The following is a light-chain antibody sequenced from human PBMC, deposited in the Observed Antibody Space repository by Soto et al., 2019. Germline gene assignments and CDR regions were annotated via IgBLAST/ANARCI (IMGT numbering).Light chain of an antibody. CDR2: GPS. V-gene: IGKV3-20*01. CDR1: QSVSSY. CDR3: QQFQSSLRT. J-gene: IGKJ1*01. Sequence: EIVFTQSPATLSLSPGERATLSCRASQSVSSYLAWYQQKPGQAPRLLIYGPSGRATGIPDRIRGSGSGTDFTLTISGLEPEDFAVYYCQQFQSSLRTFGQGTQVEV.